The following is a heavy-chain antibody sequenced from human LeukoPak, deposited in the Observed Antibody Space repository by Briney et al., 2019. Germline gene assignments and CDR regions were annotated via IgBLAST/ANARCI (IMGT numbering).Heavy chain of an antibody. V-gene: IGHV1-46*01. J-gene: IGHJ4*02. Sequence: ASVKVSCKASGYTFTSYYMHWVRQAPGQGLEWMGIINPSGGSTSYAQKFQGRVTMTRDTSTSTVYMELSSLRSEDTAVYYCARGHNYGSGESVARAYWGQGTLVTVSS. CDR2: INPSGGST. CDR3: ARGHNYGSGESVARAY. CDR1: GYTFTSYY. D-gene: IGHD3-10*01.